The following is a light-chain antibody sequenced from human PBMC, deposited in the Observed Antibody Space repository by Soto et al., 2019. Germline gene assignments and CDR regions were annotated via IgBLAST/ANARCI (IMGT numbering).Light chain of an antibody. V-gene: IGKV3-15*01. Sequence: EIVMTQSPATLSVSPGDTATLSCRASQSIGSNVGWYQQKPGQAHRLLIYGASTRATGISARFSGSGSGTEFSLTISSLQSEDLAVYYCQQYNTWSLITFGQGTRLEIK. CDR3: QQYNTWSLIT. CDR2: GAS. CDR1: QSIGSN. J-gene: IGKJ5*01.